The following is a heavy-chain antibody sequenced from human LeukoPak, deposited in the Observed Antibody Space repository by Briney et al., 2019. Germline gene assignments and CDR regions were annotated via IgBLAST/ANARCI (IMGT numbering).Heavy chain of an antibody. D-gene: IGHD6-13*01. V-gene: IGHV4-39*07. Sequence: SETLSLTCTVSGGSISSSSYYWGWIRQAPGKGLEWIGSIYYSGSTYYNPSLKSRVTISVDTSKNQFSLKLSSVTAADTAVYFCARDSKLTATGTGFDYWGQGTLVTVSS. CDR2: IYYSGST. CDR3: ARDSKLTATGTGFDY. J-gene: IGHJ4*02. CDR1: GGSISSSSYY.